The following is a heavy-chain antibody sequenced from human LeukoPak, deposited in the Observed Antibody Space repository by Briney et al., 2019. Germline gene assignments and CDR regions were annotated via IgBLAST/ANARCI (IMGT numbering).Heavy chain of an antibody. CDR3: AVEGLRANNWFDP. Sequence: PSETLSLSCTVSGGSISSSSYYWGWIRQPPGKGLEWIGSIYYSGSTYYNPSLKSRVTISVDTSKNQFSLKLSSVTAADTAVYYCAVEGLRANNWFDPWGQGTLVTVSS. V-gene: IGHV4-39*01. J-gene: IGHJ5*02. D-gene: IGHD3-10*01. CDR1: GGSISSSSYY. CDR2: IYYSGST.